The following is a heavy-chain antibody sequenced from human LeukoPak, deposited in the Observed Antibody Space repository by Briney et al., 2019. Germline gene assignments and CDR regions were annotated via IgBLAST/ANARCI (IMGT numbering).Heavy chain of an antibody. V-gene: IGHV4-59*01. CDR2: IYYSGST. J-gene: IGHJ5*02. CDR3: ARCLFRGSCYLNWFDP. Sequence: SETLSLTCTVSGGSISSYYWSWIRQPPGKGLEWIGYIYYSGSTNYNPSLKSRVTISVDTSKNQFSLKLSSVTAADTAVYYCARCLFRGSCYLNWFDPWGQGTLVTVSS. D-gene: IGHD2-15*01. CDR1: GGSISSYY.